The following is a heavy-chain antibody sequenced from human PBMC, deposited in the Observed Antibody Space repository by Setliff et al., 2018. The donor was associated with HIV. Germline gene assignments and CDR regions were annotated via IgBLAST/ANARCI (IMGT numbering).Heavy chain of an antibody. CDR1: GYTFTSYG. D-gene: IGHD2-2*01. CDR2: ISAHNGNT. Sequence: GASVKVSCKASGYTFTSYGISWVRQAPGQGLEWMGWISAHNGNTNYAQKLQGRVTMTTDTSTSTAYMELRSLRSDDTAVYYCARGPPIVVVQAALLTFDYWGQGTLVTVSS. V-gene: IGHV1-18*01. CDR3: ARGPPIVVVQAALLTFDY. J-gene: IGHJ4*02.